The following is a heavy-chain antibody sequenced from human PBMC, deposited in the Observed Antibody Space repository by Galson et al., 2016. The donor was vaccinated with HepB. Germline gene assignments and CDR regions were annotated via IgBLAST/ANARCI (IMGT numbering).Heavy chain of an antibody. J-gene: IGHJ4*02. CDR3: ARGRYCSGGGCYQDY. V-gene: IGHV3-7*03. Sequence: SLRLSCAVSGSIFSGYWMSWVRQAPGEGLEWVANINPDGSQKYCVDSERGRFTISRDNAKNSLFLYMNNVRADDTALYYCARGRYCSGGGCYQDYWGQGTLVTVSS. D-gene: IGHD2-15*01. CDR1: GSIFSGYW. CDR2: INPDGSQK.